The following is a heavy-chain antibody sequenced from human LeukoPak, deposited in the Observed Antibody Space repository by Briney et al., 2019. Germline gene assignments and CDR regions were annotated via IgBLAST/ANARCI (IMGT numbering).Heavy chain of an antibody. Sequence: GGSLRLSCAASGFTVSSSYMTWVRQAPGKGLEWVSLIYSGGSTYYADSVKGRFTISRDNSKNTLYLQMNSLRAEDTAVYYCARAPYDSSGYYYQGLFDYWGQGTLVTVSS. D-gene: IGHD3-22*01. CDR1: GFTVSSSY. CDR3: ARAPYDSSGYYYQGLFDY. J-gene: IGHJ4*02. CDR2: IYSGGST. V-gene: IGHV3-66*01.